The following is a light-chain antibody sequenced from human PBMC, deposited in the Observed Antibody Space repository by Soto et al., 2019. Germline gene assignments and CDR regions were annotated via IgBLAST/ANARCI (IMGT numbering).Light chain of an antibody. Sequence: QSALTQPASVSGSPGQSITISCTGTCSDAGGYNYVSWYQQHPGKAPRLMIYDVSNRPSGVSNRFSGSKSGNTASLTISGLQAEDEAHYYCSSYTSSSTLVFGGGTQLTVL. CDR1: CSDAGGYNY. V-gene: IGLV2-14*01. J-gene: IGLJ2*01. CDR3: SSYTSSSTLV. CDR2: DVS.